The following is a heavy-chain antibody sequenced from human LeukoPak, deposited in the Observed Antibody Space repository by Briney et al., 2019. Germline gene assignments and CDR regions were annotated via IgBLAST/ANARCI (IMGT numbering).Heavy chain of an antibody. D-gene: IGHD6-19*01. V-gene: IGHV4-38-2*02. Sequence: SETLSLTCSVSTYSISSGYYWGWIRQPPGKGLEWIGSIYHSGSSSYYNPSLKRRVVMSVDASKNQFYLKLGSVTAADTAVYYCVRVASRAVAADFFDYWGQGTLVTVSS. CDR2: IYHSGSSS. J-gene: IGHJ4*02. CDR1: TYSISSGYY. CDR3: VRVASRAVAADFFDY.